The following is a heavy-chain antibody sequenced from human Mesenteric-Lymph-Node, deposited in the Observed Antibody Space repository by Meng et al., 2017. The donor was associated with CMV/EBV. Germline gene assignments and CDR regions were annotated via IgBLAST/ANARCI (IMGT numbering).Heavy chain of an antibody. Sequence: SLKISCAASGFTFDDYAMHWVRQAPGKGLEWVSGISWSSGSIGYADSVKGRFTISRDNAKNSLYLQMNSLRAEDTALYYCAKGLGWELPKTAFDYWGQGTLVTVSS. J-gene: IGHJ4*02. V-gene: IGHV3-9*01. D-gene: IGHD1-26*01. CDR3: AKGLGWELPKTAFDY. CDR1: GFTFDDYA. CDR2: ISWSSGSI.